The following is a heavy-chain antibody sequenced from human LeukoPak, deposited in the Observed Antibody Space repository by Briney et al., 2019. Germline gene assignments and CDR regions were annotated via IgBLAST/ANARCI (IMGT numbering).Heavy chain of an antibody. CDR1: GFTFSSYS. D-gene: IGHD1-26*01. CDR3: AKAFQRGWERDAFAF. CDR2: ISGSGVTT. V-gene: IGHV3-23*01. Sequence: GGSLGLSCAASGFTFSSYSMSWVRQAPGKGLEWVSLISGSGVTTNYADSVKGRFTISRDNSKNTLYLQMNSLGADDTAVYYCAKAFQRGWERDAFAFWGQGTLVTVSS. J-gene: IGHJ3*01.